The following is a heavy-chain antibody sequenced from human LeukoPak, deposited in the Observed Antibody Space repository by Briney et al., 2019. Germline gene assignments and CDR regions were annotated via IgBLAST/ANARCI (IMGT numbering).Heavy chain of an antibody. J-gene: IGHJ3*02. CDR2: INPNSGGT. D-gene: IGHD6-13*01. V-gene: IGHV1-2*02. CDR1: GYTFTGYY. CDR3: ARVAGGSSWYSSDAFDI. Sequence: GASVKVSCKASGYTFTGYYMHWVRQAPGQGLEWMGWINPNSGGTNYAQKFQGRVTMTRDTSISTAYMELSRLKSDDTAVYYCARVAGGSSWYSSDAFDIWGQGTMVTVSS.